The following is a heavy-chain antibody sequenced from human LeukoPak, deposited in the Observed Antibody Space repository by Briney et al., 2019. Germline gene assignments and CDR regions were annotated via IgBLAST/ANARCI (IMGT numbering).Heavy chain of an antibody. V-gene: IGHV4-59*01. D-gene: IGHD3-22*01. CDR2: IYYSGST. Sequence: PSETLSLTCTASGGSISSYYWSWIRQPPGKGLEWMGYIYYSGSTTYNPSLTSRVTISVDTSKNQFSLMLSSVPAADTAVYYCASLDYYDSSGYPSFDYWGQGTLVTVSS. CDR3: ASLDYYDSSGYPSFDY. CDR1: GGSISSYY. J-gene: IGHJ4*02.